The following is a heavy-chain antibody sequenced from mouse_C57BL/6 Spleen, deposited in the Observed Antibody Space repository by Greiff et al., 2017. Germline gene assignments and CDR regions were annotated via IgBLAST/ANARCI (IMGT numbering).Heavy chain of an antibody. D-gene: IGHD1-2*01. CDR2: INPSNGGT. J-gene: IGHJ4*01. V-gene: IGHV1-53*01. CDR1: GYTFTSYW. CDR3: ARGVLRHYYAMDY. Sequence: VQLQQPGTELVKPGASVKLSCKASGYTFTSYWMHWVKQRPGQGLEWIGNINPSNGGTNYNEKFKSKATLTVDKSSSTAYMQLSSLTSEDSAVYYCARGVLRHYYAMDYWGQGTSVTVSS.